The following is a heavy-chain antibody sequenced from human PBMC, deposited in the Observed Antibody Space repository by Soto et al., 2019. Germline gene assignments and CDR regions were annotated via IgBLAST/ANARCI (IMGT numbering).Heavy chain of an antibody. CDR2: TSYDGAVT. D-gene: IGHD3-3*02. CDR3: AKDLSTLGRNCLDS. V-gene: IGHV3-30*18. Sequence: QVQLVESGGGVVQPGRSLRLSCAASGFRFSSYGMHWVRQAPGKGLELVAVTSYDGAVTHYADSVKGRFTISRDNSKNTFYLQMDSLRTDDTAIYYCAKDLSTLGRNCLDSWGQGALVTVSS. CDR1: GFRFSSYG. J-gene: IGHJ4*02.